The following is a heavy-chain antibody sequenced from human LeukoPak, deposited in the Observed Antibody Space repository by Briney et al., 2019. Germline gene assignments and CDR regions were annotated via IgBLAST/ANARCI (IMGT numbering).Heavy chain of an antibody. Sequence: SETLSLTCTVSGGSISSGDYYWSWIRQPPGKGLEWIGYIYYSGSTYYNPSLKSRVTISVDTSKNQFSLKLSSVTAADTAVYYCARDAGASSSWYGNFDYWGQGTLVTVSS. V-gene: IGHV4-30-4*01. CDR2: IYYSGST. CDR1: GGSISSGDYY. CDR3: ARDAGASSSWYGNFDY. J-gene: IGHJ4*02. D-gene: IGHD6-13*01.